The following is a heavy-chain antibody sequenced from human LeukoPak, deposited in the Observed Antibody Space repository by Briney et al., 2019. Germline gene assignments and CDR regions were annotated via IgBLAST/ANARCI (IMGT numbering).Heavy chain of an antibody. CDR1: GFTFSSYA. D-gene: IGHD3-22*01. CDR3: ARVFGTYYYDSSGYSSGGY. J-gene: IGHJ4*02. Sequence: GGPLRLSCAASGFTFSSYAMHWVRQAPGKGLEWVAVISYDGSNKYYADSVKGRFTISRDNSKNTLYLQMNSLRAEDTAVYYCARVFGTYYYDSSGYSSGGYWGQGTLVTVSS. V-gene: IGHV3-30-3*01. CDR2: ISYDGSNK.